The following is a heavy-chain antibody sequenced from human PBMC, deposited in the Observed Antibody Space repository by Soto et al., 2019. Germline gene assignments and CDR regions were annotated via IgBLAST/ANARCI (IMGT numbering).Heavy chain of an antibody. J-gene: IGHJ3*02. CDR1: GFTFSNAW. V-gene: IGHV3-15*07. Sequence: ESGGGLVKPGGSLRLSCAASGFTFSNAWMNWVRQAPGKGLEWVGRIKSKTDGGTTDYAAPVKGRFTISRDDSKNTLYLQMNSLKTEDTAVYYCTAEYYDILTGYLRDDAFDIWGQGTMVTVSS. CDR3: TAEYYDILTGYLRDDAFDI. CDR2: IKSKTDGGTT. D-gene: IGHD3-9*01.